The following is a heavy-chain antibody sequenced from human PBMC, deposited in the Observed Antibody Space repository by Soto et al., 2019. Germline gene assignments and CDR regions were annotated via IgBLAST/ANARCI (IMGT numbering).Heavy chain of an antibody. J-gene: IGHJ4*02. CDR1: GGYVRGYY. CDR2: INHSGST. Sequence: QVQLQQWGAGLLKPSETLSLTCAVYGGYVRGYYWCRIRPPPGKGQEWLGEINHSGSTNYKPSLKSRVTISVDTSKNQFSLELSSVTAADTAVYYCGSGGHCVWGSYRSWGQGTLVTVSS. D-gene: IGHD3-16*02. V-gene: IGHV4-34*01. CDR3: GSGGHCVWGSYRS.